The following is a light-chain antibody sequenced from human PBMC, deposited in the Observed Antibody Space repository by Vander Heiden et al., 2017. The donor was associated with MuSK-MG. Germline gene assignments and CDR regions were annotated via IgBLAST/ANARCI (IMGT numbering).Light chain of an antibody. V-gene: IGLV2-8*01. CDR2: EVT. J-gene: IGLJ2*01. CDR1: SSDVGAYIF. Sequence: QSALTQPPSASGSPGQSVTISCTGTSSDVGAYIFVSWYQHHPGNTPPLFIYEVTKRPSGLPVRFSVSKSGTTASLTVSELQPEDEADYYCGAYAGKKVVVFGGGTKLTVL. CDR3: GAYAGKKVVV.